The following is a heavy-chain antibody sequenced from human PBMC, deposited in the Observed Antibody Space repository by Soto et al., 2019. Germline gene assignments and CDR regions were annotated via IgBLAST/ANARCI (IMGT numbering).Heavy chain of an antibody. CDR2: IKSKPDGATT. Sequence: EAQLVESGGGLVKPGGSLRLSCTVSGFTFNKAWMNWVRQAPGKGLEWIGRIKSKPDGATTDYGGPVKGRFTISRDDSKNMLYLQMHSLKTEDTALYYCTTGYSTRNPLFVFDLWGQGTMVTVSS. CDR1: GFTFNKAW. CDR3: TTGYSTRNPLFVFDL. V-gene: IGHV3-15*01. J-gene: IGHJ3*01. D-gene: IGHD1-26*01.